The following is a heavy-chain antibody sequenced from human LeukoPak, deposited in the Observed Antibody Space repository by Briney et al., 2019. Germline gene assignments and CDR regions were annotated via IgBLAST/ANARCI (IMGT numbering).Heavy chain of an antibody. CDR2: IPYSGSP. CDR1: GRSLKSYY. D-gene: IGHD3-22*01. Sequence: PSETLSLTCSVPGRSLKSYYGASIRQPPGRGLEWNGRIPYSGSPYYNPPLKSRLTISVDPSKNQFSLKLSSVTAADTAVYYCARGSYDSSGYYFPPGAFDIWGQGTMVTVSS. CDR3: ARGSYDSSGYYFPPGAFDI. V-gene: IGHV4-59*05. J-gene: IGHJ3*02.